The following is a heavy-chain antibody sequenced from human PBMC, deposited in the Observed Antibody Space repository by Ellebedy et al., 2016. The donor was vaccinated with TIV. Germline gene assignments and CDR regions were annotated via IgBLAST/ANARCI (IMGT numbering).Heavy chain of an antibody. CDR2: INPGGST. CDR3: ARVIQGNHDETYYFDY. CDR1: GGSFSGYS. D-gene: IGHD3-16*01. J-gene: IGHJ4*02. V-gene: IGHV4-34*01. Sequence: MPSETLSLTCAVYGGSFSGYSWSWIRQPPGEGLEWIGEINPGGSTNYSPSLTSRITISVDTSNNQFSLKLSSVTAADTAVYYCARVIQGNHDETYYFDYWGQGTPVTVSS.